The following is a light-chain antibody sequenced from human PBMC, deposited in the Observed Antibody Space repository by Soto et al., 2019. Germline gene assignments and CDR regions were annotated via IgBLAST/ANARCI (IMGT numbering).Light chain of an antibody. CDR1: QSVSSN. Sequence: EIVMTQSPATLSVSPGERATLSCRASQSVSSNLAWYQQKPGQAPRLLISGASTRATGIPARFSGSGSGTEFTLTISSLQSEDFAVYYCQQYNNWPGTFGGGTKVEIK. CDR3: QQYNNWPGT. J-gene: IGKJ4*01. CDR2: GAS. V-gene: IGKV3-15*01.